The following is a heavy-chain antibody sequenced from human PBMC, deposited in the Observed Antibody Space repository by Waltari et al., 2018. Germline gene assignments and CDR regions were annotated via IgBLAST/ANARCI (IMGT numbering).Heavy chain of an antibody. CDR2: IYYSGST. CDR1: GGSISSGGYS. J-gene: IGHJ4*02. D-gene: IGHD3-16*01. Sequence: QVQLQESGPGLVKPSQTLSLTCTVSGGSISSGGYSWSWIRQHPGKGLEWIGYIYYSGSTYYNPSLKSRVTISVDTSKNQFSLKLSSVTAADTAVYYCARVGREGQIDYWGQGTLVTVSS. V-gene: IGHV4-31*03. CDR3: ARVGREGQIDY.